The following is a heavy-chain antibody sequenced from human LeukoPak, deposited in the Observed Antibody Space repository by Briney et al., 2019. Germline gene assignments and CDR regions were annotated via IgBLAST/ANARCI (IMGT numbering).Heavy chain of an antibody. D-gene: IGHD2-8*01. J-gene: IGHJ6*02. CDR3: ARGAYDCTRGDGMDV. CDR1: GFTFSSYS. Sequence: GGSLRLYCAASGFTFSSYSMNWVRQAPGKGLEWVSYISSSSTIYYADSVKGRFTISRDNAKNSLYLQMNSLRAEDTAVYYCARGAYDCTRGDGMDVWGQGTTVTVSS. V-gene: IGHV3-48*01. CDR2: ISSSSTI.